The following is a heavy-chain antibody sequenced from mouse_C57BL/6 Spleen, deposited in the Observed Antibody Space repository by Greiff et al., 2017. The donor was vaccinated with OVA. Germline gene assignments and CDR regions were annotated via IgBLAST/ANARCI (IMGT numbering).Heavy chain of an antibody. CDR2: INPGSGGT. Sequence: QVQLQQSGAELVRPGTSVKVSCKASGYAFTNYLIEWVKQRPGQGLEWIGVINPGSGGTNYNEKFKGKATLTADKSSSTAYMQLSSLTSEDSAVYFCARGGTGGFDYWGQGTTLTVSS. D-gene: IGHD4-1*01. V-gene: IGHV1-54*01. J-gene: IGHJ2*01. CDR1: GYAFTNYL. CDR3: ARGGTGGFDY.